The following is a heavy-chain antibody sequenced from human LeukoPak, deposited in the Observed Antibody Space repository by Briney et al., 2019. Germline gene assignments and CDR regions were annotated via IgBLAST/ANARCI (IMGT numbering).Heavy chain of an antibody. CDR3: ATSPSLYPVYFDY. CDR1: GYTLTELS. V-gene: IGHV1-24*01. J-gene: IGHJ4*02. Sequence: ASVNVSCKVSGYTLTELSMHWVRQAPRKGLEWMGGFDPEDGETIYAQKFQGRVTMTEDTSTDTAYMELSSLRSEDTAVYYCATSPSLYPVYFDYWGQGTLVTVSS. CDR2: FDPEDGET. D-gene: IGHD2-2*02.